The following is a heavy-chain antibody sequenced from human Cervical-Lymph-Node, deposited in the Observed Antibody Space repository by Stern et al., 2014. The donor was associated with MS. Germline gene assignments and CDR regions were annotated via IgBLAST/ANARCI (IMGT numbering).Heavy chain of an antibody. V-gene: IGHV1-8*01. Sequence: VQLEESGAEVKKPGASVKVSCKASGYTFTSYDINWVRQATGQGLERMGWMNPNSGNTGYAQKFQGRVTMTRNTSISTAYMELSSLRSEDTAVYYCARVVTADWYFDLWGRGTLVTVSS. D-gene: IGHD2-21*02. J-gene: IGHJ2*01. CDR3: ARVVTADWYFDL. CDR2: MNPNSGNT. CDR1: GYTFTSYD.